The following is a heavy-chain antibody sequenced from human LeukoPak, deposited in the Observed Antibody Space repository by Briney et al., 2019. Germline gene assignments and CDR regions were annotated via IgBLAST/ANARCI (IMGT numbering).Heavy chain of an antibody. V-gene: IGHV1-69-2*01. CDR3: AAGVVIPNY. D-gene: IGHD3-3*01. CDR2: VDPEDGET. J-gene: IGHJ4*02. Sequence: ASVKVSCKVSGYTFTDYYMHWVEQAPGKGLEWMGLVDPEDGETIYAEKFQGRVTITADTSTDTAYMELSSLRSEDTAVYYCAAGVVIPNYWGQGTLVTVSS. CDR1: GYTFTDYY.